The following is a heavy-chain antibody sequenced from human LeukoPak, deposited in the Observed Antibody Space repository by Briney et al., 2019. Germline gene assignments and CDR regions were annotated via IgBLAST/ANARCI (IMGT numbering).Heavy chain of an antibody. J-gene: IGHJ4*02. Sequence: ASVKVSCKASGGTFSSYAISWVQQAPGQGLEWMGRIIPILGIANYAQKFQGRVTITADKSTSTAYMELSSLRSEDTAVYYCAGLRSGYDEDYWGQGTLVTVSS. CDR2: IIPILGIA. CDR1: GGTFSSYA. D-gene: IGHD5-12*01. CDR3: AGLRSGYDEDY. V-gene: IGHV1-69*04.